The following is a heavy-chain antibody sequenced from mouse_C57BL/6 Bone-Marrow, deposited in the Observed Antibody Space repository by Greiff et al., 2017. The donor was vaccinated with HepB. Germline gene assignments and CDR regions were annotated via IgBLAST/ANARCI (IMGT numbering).Heavy chain of an antibody. CDR1: GFTFSDYG. J-gene: IGHJ3*01. CDR3: ARMGYDAY. CDR2: ISSGSSTI. Sequence: EVQLQESGGGLVKPGGSLKLSCAASGFTFSDYGMHWVRQAPEKGLEWVAYISSGSSTIYYADTVKGRFTISRDNAKNTLFLQMTSLRSEDTAMYYCARMGYDAYWGQGTLVTVSA. V-gene: IGHV5-17*01. D-gene: IGHD2-2*01.